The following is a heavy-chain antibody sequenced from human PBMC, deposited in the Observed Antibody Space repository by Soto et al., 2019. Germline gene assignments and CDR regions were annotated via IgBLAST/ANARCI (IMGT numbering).Heavy chain of an antibody. CDR2: IFYSGST. CDR1: GVSISSSSDY. J-gene: IGHJ6*03. V-gene: IGHV4-39*01. Sequence: QPQLQESGPGLVKPSATLSLTCTVSGVSISSSSDYWGWIRQPPGKGLEWIGSIFYSGSTYYNPSLESRVTISIDTSKNQFSLKVSSVTAADTAVYYCVRPVNFYCCYMDVWGKGTTVTVSS. CDR3: VRPVNFYCCYMDV.